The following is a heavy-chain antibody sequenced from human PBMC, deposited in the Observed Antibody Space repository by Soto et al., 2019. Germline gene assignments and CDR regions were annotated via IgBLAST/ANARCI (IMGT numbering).Heavy chain of an antibody. CDR3: ARRLLRYFRP. Sequence: QVQLQESGPGLVKPSQTLSLTCTVSGGSISSGDYYWSWIRQPPGKDLEWIGYIYYSGSTYYNPFRESRVTISVDASKDQFSLKLSSVTAADTAVYYCARRLLRYFRPWGQGTLVTVSS. V-gene: IGHV4-30-4*01. J-gene: IGHJ5*02. CDR2: IYYSGST. CDR1: GGSISSGDYY. D-gene: IGHD3-9*01.